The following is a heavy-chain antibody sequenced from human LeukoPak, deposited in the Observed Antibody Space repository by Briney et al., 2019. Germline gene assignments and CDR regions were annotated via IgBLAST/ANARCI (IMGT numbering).Heavy chain of an antibody. Sequence: ASVKVSCKASGGTFSSYAISRVRQAPGQGLEWMGGIIPIFGTANYAQKFQGRVTITTDESTSTAYMELSSLRSEDTAVYYCQTYYYDTSAYYYYFDYWGRGTLVTVSS. CDR2: IIPIFGTA. V-gene: IGHV1-69*05. CDR3: QTYYYDTSAYYYYFDY. D-gene: IGHD3-22*01. J-gene: IGHJ4*02. CDR1: GGTFSSYA.